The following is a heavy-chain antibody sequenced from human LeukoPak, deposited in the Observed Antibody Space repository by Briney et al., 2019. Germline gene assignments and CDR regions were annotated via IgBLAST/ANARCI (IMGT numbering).Heavy chain of an antibody. D-gene: IGHD5-12*01. CDR3: AKLSGYDPRIDY. V-gene: IGHV3-30*02. CDR1: GFTFSDYN. J-gene: IGHJ4*02. CDR2: IRYDGSNK. Sequence: PGGSLRLSCAASGFTFSDYNMRWIRQAPGKGLEWVAFIRYDGSNKYYADSVKGRFTISRDNSKNTLYLQMNSLRAEDTAVYYCAKLSGYDPRIDYWGQGTLVTVSS.